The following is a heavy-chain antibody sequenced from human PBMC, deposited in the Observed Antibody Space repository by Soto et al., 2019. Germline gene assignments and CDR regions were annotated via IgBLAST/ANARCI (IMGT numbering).Heavy chain of an antibody. D-gene: IGHD3-10*01. CDR2: IYHSGST. CDR3: ARNYGPGYTFDY. J-gene: IGHJ4*02. CDR1: GGSISSSNW. V-gene: IGHV4-4*03. Sequence: KLRETLSLTCAVSGGSISSSNWWSWVRQPPGKGLEWIGEIYHSGSTNYNPSLKSRVTISVDKSKNQFSLKLSSVTAADTAVYYCARNYGPGYTFDYWGQGTLVTVSS.